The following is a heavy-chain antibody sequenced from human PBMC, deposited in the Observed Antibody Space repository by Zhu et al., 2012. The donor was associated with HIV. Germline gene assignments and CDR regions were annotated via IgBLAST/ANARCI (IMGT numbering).Heavy chain of an antibody. CDR1: GGSITSSSYF. CDR2: IYYSGSI. J-gene: IGHJ3*02. CDR3: AKTRTNGWYSYAFDM. Sequence: QVQLQESGPGLVKPSETLSLTCTVSGGSITSSSYFWAWIRQPQEGPEWIGTIYYSGSIYHNPSFKSRVTISVDTSKNQFSLKLSSVTAADTALYFCAKTRTNGWYSYAFDMWGQRDNGSPSL. V-gene: IGHV4-39*01. D-gene: IGHD6-19*01.